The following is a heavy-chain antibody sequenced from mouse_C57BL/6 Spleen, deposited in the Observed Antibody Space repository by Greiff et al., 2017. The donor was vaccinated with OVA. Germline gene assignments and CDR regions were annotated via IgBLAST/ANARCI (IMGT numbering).Heavy chain of an antibody. Sequence: EVQRVESGGGLVKPGGSLKLSCAASGFTFSDYGMHWVRQAPEKGLEWVAYISSGSSTIYYADTVKGRFTISRDNAKNTLFLQMTSLRSEDTAMYYCARPAYGGGFAYWGQGTLVTVSA. CDR3: ARPAYGGGFAY. CDR1: GFTFSDYG. D-gene: IGHD1-1*01. J-gene: IGHJ3*01. V-gene: IGHV5-17*01. CDR2: ISSGSSTI.